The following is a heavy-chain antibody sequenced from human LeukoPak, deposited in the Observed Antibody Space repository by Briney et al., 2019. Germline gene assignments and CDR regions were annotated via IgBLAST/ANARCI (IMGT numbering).Heavy chain of an antibody. V-gene: IGHV4-59*08. D-gene: IGHD1/OR15-1a*01. CDR1: GGSITSYY. J-gene: IGHJ4*02. CDR3: AGLKKQHLRLSPPDY. Sequence: SETLSLTCTVSGGSITSYYWSWIRQPPGKGLEWIGDIYYSGNTNYNPSLRSRVSTSVDTSKNQFSLRLNSVTAADTAVYYCAGLKKQHLRLSPPDYWGQGTLVTVSS. CDR2: IYYSGNT.